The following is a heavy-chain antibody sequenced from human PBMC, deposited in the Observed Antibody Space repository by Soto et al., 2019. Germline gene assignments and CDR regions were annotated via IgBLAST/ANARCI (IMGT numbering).Heavy chain of an antibody. CDR1: GGTFSSYA. J-gene: IGHJ4*02. D-gene: IGHD6-6*01. CDR3: ARSSFSSMGNPYYFDY. Sequence: SVKVSCKASGGTFSSYAISWVRQAPGQGLERMGGIIPIFGTANYAQKFQGRVTITADKSTSTAYMELSSLRSEDTAVYYCARSSFSSMGNPYYFDYWGQGTLVTVSS. V-gene: IGHV1-69*06. CDR2: IIPIFGTA.